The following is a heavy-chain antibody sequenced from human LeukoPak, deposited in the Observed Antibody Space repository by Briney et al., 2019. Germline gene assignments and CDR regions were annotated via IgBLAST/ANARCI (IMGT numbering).Heavy chain of an antibody. CDR2: ISYDGSNK. CDR1: GFTFSSYG. V-gene: IGHV3-30*18. CDR3: AKDRNYGANPETTYFDY. Sequence: GRSLRLSCAASGFTFSSYGMHWVRQAPGKGLEWVAVISYDGSNKYYADSVKGRFTISRDNSKNTLYLQMNSLRAEDTAAYYCAKDRNYGANPETTYFDYWGQGTLVTVSS. D-gene: IGHD4-23*01. J-gene: IGHJ4*02.